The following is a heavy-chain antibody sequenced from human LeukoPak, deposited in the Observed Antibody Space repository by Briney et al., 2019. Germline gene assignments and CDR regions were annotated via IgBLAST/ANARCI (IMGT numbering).Heavy chain of an antibody. J-gene: IGHJ3*02. Sequence: GGSLRLSCAASGFTFSSYVMSWVRQAPGKGLEWVSAISGSGGSTYYADSVKGRFTISRDNSKNTLYLQMNSLRAEDTAVYYCAKDGPLSSGWPKGDAFDIWGQGTMVTVSS. CDR3: AKDGPLSSGWPKGDAFDI. CDR2: ISGSGGST. D-gene: IGHD6-19*01. V-gene: IGHV3-23*01. CDR1: GFTFSSYV.